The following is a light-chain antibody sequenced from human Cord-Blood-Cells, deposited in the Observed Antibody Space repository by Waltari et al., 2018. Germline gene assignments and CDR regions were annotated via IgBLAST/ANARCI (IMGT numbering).Light chain of an antibody. J-gene: IGLJ2*01. CDR3: SSYAGSNNVV. CDR1: SSAVGGYNT. V-gene: IGLV2-8*01. CDR2: EVS. Sequence: QSALTQPPSAPGSPVQPAPISCTGTSSAVGGYNTASCYQQHPAKAPKLMIYEVSTRPSGVPDRFSGSKSGNTASLTVSGLQAEDEADYYCSSYAGSNNVVFGGGTKLTVL.